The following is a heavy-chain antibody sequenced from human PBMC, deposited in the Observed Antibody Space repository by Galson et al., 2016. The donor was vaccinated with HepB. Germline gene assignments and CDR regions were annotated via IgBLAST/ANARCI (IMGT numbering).Heavy chain of an antibody. V-gene: IGHV3-23*01. J-gene: IGHJ6*02. CDR1: GFTFSSYA. CDR3: AKDLSWGIAAAGYYYYYYGMDV. D-gene: IGHD6-13*01. Sequence: SLRLSCAASGFTFSSYAMNWVRQAPGKGLEWVSAISGSGVSTFYADSVKGRFTISRDNSKNTLYLQMNSLRAEDTAVYYCAKDLSWGIAAAGYYYYYYGMDVGGQGTTVTVSS. CDR2: ISGSGVST.